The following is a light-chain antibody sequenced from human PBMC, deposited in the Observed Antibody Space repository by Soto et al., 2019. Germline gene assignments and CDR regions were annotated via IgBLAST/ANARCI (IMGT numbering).Light chain of an antibody. V-gene: IGLV2-14*01. CDR3: SSYTSSSTLLI. CDR2: EVS. Sequence: QSVLTQPASVSGSAEQSITISCTGTSSDVGGYNYVSWCQHHPGKAPKLMIYEVSSRPSGVSYRFSGSKSGNTASLTISGLQADDEAEYYCSSYTSSSTLLIFGTGTKVTVL. CDR1: SSDVGGYNY. J-gene: IGLJ1*01.